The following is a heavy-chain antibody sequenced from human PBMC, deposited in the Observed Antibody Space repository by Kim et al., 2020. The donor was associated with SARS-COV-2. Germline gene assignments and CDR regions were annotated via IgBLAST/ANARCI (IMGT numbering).Heavy chain of an antibody. CDR1: GFTFTGFA. Sequence: GGSLRLSCAASGFTFTGFAMSWVRQAPGKGLEWVSSISGSAGLTFYTDSVKGQFTISRDNSKNTLYIQINNLRAEDTALDYCAKGANRDHPYYFYHWGQGNLVTVSS. CDR2: ISGSAGLT. CDR3: AKGANRDHPYYFYH. V-gene: IGHV3-23*01. J-gene: IGHJ4*02.